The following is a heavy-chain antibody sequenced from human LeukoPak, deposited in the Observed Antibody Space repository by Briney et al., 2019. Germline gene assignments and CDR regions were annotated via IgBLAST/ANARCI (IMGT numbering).Heavy chain of an antibody. D-gene: IGHD3-3*01. CDR2: IYISGST. Sequence: SETLSLTCTVSGGSISSYYWSWIRQPAGKGLEWIGRIYISGSTNYNPSLKRRVTMSVDTSKNQFSLKLSSVTAADTAVYYCARGASITIFGVLRMGFDPWGQGTLVTVSS. CDR3: ARGASITIFGVLRMGFDP. J-gene: IGHJ5*02. V-gene: IGHV4-4*07. CDR1: GGSISSYY.